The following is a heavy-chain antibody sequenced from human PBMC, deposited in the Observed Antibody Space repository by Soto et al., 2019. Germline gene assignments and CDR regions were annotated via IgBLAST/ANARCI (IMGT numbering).Heavy chain of an antibody. CDR2: MYTSGST. D-gene: IGHD3-22*01. V-gene: IGHV4-4*07. J-gene: IGHJ4*02. Sequence: SETLSLTCTVSGGSFNGYYWSWIRQPAGKGLESIGRMYTSGSTNYNPSLKSRVTMSIDTSENQFSLKLTSVTAADTAVYYCARGTLMDYYDSSGYYFDYWGQGTPVT. CDR1: GGSFNGYY. CDR3: ARGTLMDYYDSSGYYFDY.